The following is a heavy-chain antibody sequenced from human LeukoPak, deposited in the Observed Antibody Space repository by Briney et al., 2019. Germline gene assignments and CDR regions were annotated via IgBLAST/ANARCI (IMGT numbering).Heavy chain of an antibody. CDR1: GFTFDDYA. V-gene: IGHV3-9*01. CDR2: IGWNSGSI. CDR3: AKGDYYDSSGRFDY. J-gene: IGHJ4*02. Sequence: GGSLRLSCAASGFTFDDYAMHWVRQAPGKGLEWVSGIGWNSGSIGYADSVKGRFTISRDNAKNSLYLQINSLRAEDTALYYCAKGDYYDSSGRFDYWGQGTLVTVSS. D-gene: IGHD3-22*01.